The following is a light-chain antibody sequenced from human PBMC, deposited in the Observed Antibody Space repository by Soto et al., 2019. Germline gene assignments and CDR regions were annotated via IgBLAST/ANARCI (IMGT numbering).Light chain of an antibody. CDR1: SSDVGGYNS. V-gene: IGLV2-14*03. CDR2: DVS. CDR3: SSYCTRGFYV. Sequence: QSVLTQPASVSGSPGQSIAISCTGTSSDVGGYNSASWYQQHPGKAPKLLIYDVSNRPSGVSNRFSGSKSGNTASLTISGLQVEVVADYYCSSYCTRGFYVFGTGTKV. J-gene: IGLJ1*01.